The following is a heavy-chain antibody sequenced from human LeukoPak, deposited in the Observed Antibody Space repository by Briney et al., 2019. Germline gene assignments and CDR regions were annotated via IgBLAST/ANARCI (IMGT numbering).Heavy chain of an antibody. J-gene: IGHJ4*02. CDR3: AREYYSLSY. V-gene: IGHV3-48*03. CDR1: GFTFSSYE. CDR2: ISSSGSTI. Sequence: GGSLRLSCAASGFTFSSYEMNWVRQAPGEGLEWVSYISSSGSTIYYADSVKGRFTISRDNAKNSLYLQMNGLRAEDTAVYYCAREYYSLSYWGQGTLVTVSS. D-gene: IGHD3-10*01.